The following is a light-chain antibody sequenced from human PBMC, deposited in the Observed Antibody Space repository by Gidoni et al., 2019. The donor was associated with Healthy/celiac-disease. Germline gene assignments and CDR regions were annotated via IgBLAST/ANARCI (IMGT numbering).Light chain of an antibody. CDR3: QQYGSSRT. J-gene: IGKJ1*01. Sequence: AFTQSPGTLSFSPGERATLPCRASQSVSSSYLAWYQQKPGQAPRPLIYGASSRATGIPDRFSGSGSGTDFNLTISRLGPEEFAVYYCQQYGSSRTFGQXTKVEIK. CDR2: GAS. V-gene: IGKV3-20*01. CDR1: QSVSSSY.